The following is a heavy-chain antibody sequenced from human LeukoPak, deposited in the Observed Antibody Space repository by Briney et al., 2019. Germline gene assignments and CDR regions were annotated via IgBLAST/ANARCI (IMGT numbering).Heavy chain of an antibody. Sequence: GSLRLSCAASGFTFSSYAMSWIRQPPGKGLEWIGEINHSGSTNYNPSLKSRVTISVDTSKNQFSLKLTSVTAADTAVHYCARGGGDYYYMDVWGKGTTVTVSS. CDR2: INHSGST. D-gene: IGHD4-23*01. J-gene: IGHJ6*03. V-gene: IGHV4-34*01. CDR1: GFTFSSYA. CDR3: ARGGGDYYYMDV.